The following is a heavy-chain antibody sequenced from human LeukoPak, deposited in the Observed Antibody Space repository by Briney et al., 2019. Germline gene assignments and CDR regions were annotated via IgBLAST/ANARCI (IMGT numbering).Heavy chain of an antibody. Sequence: GGSLRLSCAASGFTFSSYAMSWVRQAPVKGLEWVSGISSSGGDTPHADSVKGRFTISRDNSKNTVYLQMNSLRAEDTAVYYCARDRGYCSGGSCYNYYGMDVWGQGTTVTVSS. CDR1: GFTFSSYA. V-gene: IGHV3-23*01. D-gene: IGHD2-15*01. CDR3: ARDRGYCSGGSCYNYYGMDV. J-gene: IGHJ6*02. CDR2: ISSSGGDT.